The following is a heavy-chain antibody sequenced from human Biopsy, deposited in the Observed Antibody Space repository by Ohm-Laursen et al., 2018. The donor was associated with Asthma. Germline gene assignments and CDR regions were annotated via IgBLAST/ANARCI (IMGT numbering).Heavy chain of an antibody. CDR3: SKRRGYSDLTDFDH. CDR2: VSYDGGVA. Sequence: SLRLSCSASGFVFRSHAMHWVRQAPGKGLEWVAVVSYDGGVAHYADSMKGRFTISRDNAKSTLYLQMNRLRTDDTAVYYCSKRRGYSDLTDFDHWGQGTLVTVPS. CDR1: GFVFRSHA. V-gene: IGHV3-30*18. D-gene: IGHD3-3*01. J-gene: IGHJ4*02.